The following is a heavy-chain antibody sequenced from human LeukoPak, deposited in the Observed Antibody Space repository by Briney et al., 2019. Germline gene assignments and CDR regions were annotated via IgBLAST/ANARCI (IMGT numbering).Heavy chain of an antibody. V-gene: IGHV3-21*06. CDR2: ISSSSTYI. D-gene: IGHD3-22*01. CDR1: GFTFSSYS. Sequence: PGGSLRLSCAASGFTFSSYSMNWVRQAPGKGLEWVSAISSSSTYIYYADSVEGRFTISRDNAKNALYLQMNSLRVEDTAVYYCARGPPYYYDNSGYYPFDPWGQGTLVTVSS. J-gene: IGHJ5*02. CDR3: ARGPPYYYDNSGYYPFDP.